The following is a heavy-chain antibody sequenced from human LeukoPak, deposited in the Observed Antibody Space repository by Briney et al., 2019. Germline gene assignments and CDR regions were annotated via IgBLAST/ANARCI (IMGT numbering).Heavy chain of an antibody. CDR2: IYYSGST. CDR1: GGSISSYY. J-gene: IGHJ4*02. CDR3: ARLGDGYNYNY. Sequence: SETLSLTCTVSGGSISSYYWSWIRQPPGKGLEWIGYIYYSGSTNYNPSLKSRVTISVDTSKNQFSLKLSSETAADTAVYYCARLGDGYNYNYWGQGTLVTVFS. D-gene: IGHD5-24*01. V-gene: IGHV4-59*01.